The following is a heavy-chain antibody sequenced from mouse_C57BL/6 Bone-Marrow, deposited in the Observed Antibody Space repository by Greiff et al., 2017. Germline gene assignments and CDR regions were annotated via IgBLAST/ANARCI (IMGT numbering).Heavy chain of an antibody. D-gene: IGHD2-4*01. CDR1: GFTFSDYY. CDR3: ARLGGLRDY. Sequence: DVMLVESGGGLVQPGGSLKLSCAASGFTFSDYYMYWVRQTPEKRLEWVAYISNGGGSTYYPDTVKGRFTISRDNAKNTLYLQMSRLKSEDTAMYYCARLGGLRDYWGQGTTLTVSS. V-gene: IGHV5-12*01. J-gene: IGHJ2*01. CDR2: ISNGGGST.